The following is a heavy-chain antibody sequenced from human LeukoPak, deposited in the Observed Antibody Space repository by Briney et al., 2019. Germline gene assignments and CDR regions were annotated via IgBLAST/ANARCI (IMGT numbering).Heavy chain of an antibody. CDR1: GYTFTGYY. CDR2: INPNSGGA. J-gene: IGHJ4*02. Sequence: ASVKVSCKASGYTFTGYYMHWVRQAPGQGPEWMGWINPNSGGASSAQKFQGRVTMTRDTSLSTAYMELSRLASDDTAIYYCARLTEEAPRVTAPYFDYWGQGTLVTVSS. CDR3: ARLTEEAPRVTAPYFDY. V-gene: IGHV1-2*02. D-gene: IGHD2-21*02.